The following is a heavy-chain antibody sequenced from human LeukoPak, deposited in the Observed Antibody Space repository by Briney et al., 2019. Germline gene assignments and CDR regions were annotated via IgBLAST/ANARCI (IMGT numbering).Heavy chain of an antibody. CDR3: ARDYLRTTVTAPWYFDL. CDR1: GFTFSTYW. J-gene: IGHJ2*01. Sequence: GGSLRLSCAASGFTFSTYWMSWVRQAPGKGLEWVANIKQDGSEKYYVDSVKGRFTISRDNAKNSLYLQMNSLRAEDTAVYYCARDYLRTTVTAPWYFDLWGRGTLVTVSS. CDR2: IKQDGSEK. V-gene: IGHV3-7*01. D-gene: IGHD4-17*01.